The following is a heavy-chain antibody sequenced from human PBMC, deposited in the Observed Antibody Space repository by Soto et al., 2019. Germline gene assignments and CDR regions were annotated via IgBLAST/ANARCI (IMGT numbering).Heavy chain of an antibody. Sequence: GASVKVSCKASGFTFTSSAMQWVRQARGQRLEWIGWIVVGSGNTNYAQKFQERVTITRDMSTSTAYMELSSLRSEDTAVYYCAAAWRTSLWYYYGMDVWGQGTTVTVSS. V-gene: IGHV1-58*02. CDR2: IVVGSGNT. CDR3: AAAWRTSLWYYYGMDV. D-gene: IGHD3-16*01. CDR1: GFTFTSSA. J-gene: IGHJ6*02.